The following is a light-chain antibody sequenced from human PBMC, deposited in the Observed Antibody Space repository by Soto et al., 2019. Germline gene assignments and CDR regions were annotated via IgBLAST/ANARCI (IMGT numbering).Light chain of an antibody. CDR3: QCYDSRLSGVV. Sequence: QLVLTQPPSVSGAPGQRVTISCTGSSSNIGASYDVHWYRQFPGTAPKLLIYGNINRPSGVPDRFSGSKSGTSASLAITGLQAEDEADYFCQCYDSRLSGVVFGGGTKVTVL. CDR1: SSNIGASYD. V-gene: IGLV1-40*01. J-gene: IGLJ2*01. CDR2: GNI.